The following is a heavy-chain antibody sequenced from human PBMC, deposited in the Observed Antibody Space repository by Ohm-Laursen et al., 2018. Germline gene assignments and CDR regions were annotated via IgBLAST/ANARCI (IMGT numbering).Heavy chain of an antibody. CDR1: GFTFTSSA. CDR3: AGVASGWYTYYYYGMDV. Sequence: GSSVKVSCTASGFTFTSSAVQWVRQARGQRLEWIGWIVVGSGNPNYAQKFQERVTITRDMSTSTAYMELSSLRSEDTAVYYCAGVASGWYTYYYYGMDVWGQGTTVTVSS. J-gene: IGHJ6*02. D-gene: IGHD6-19*01. V-gene: IGHV1-58*01. CDR2: IVVGSGNP.